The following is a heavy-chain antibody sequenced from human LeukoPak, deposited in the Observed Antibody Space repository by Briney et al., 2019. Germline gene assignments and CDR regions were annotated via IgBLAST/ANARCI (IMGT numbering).Heavy chain of an antibody. CDR3: ARDAHHYYDSSGYYWGHAFDI. D-gene: IGHD3-22*01. Sequence: SETLSLTCAVSGYSISSGYYWGWIRQPPGKGLEWIGSIYYSGSTNYNPSLKSRVTISVDTSKNQFSLKLSSVTAADTAVYYCARDAHHYYDSSGYYWGHAFDIWGQGTMVTVSS. J-gene: IGHJ3*02. V-gene: IGHV4-38-2*02. CDR1: GYSISSGYY. CDR2: IYYSGST.